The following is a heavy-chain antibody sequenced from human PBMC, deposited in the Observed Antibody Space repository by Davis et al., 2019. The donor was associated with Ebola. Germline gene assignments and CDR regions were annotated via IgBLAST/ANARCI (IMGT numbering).Heavy chain of an antibody. J-gene: IGHJ4*02. D-gene: IGHD3-22*01. CDR1: GGSVSSGSYY. CDR2: IYYSGNT. Sequence: SETLSLTCTVSGGSVSSGSYYWSWIRQPPGKGLEWIGYIYYSGNTNYNPSLKSRVTISVDTSRNQFSLKLSSVTAADTAVYYCAGSPPDKRGYDSSGYYLPTYYFDYWGQGTLVTVSS. V-gene: IGHV4-61*01. CDR3: AGSPPDKRGYDSSGYYLPTYYFDY.